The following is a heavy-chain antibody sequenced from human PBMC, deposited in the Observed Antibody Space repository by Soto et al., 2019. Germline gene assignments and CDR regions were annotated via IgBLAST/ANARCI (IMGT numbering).Heavy chain of an antibody. CDR3: AITRIANHYYGGRDV. Sequence: QVQLQESGPGLVKASETLSLACTVSGASISTYYYNWIRQAPGKALEGSGYVYYTGITNYNPSLESPVTSCQDTSKTHLSKTMLSVTAAATAVYDSAITRIANHYYGGRDVWGQGTTVTVSS. D-gene: IGHD1-20*01. CDR2: VYYTGIT. CDR1: GASISTYY. J-gene: IGHJ6*02. V-gene: IGHV4-59*01.